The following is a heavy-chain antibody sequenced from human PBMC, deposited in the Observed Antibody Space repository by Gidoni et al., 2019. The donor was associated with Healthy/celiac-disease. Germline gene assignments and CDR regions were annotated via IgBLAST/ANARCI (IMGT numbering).Heavy chain of an antibody. CDR3: AKDLHYYGAGSALGY. Sequence: VQLVESGVGVVQPGRSLRLSCAASGFAFSSYGMHWVRQAPGKGLEWVEVISYDGSNKYYAESVKGRFTIARDNSKNTLYLQMNSLRAEDTAVYYCAKDLHYYGAGSALGYWGQGTLVTVSS. CDR1: GFAFSSYG. V-gene: IGHV3-30*18. D-gene: IGHD3-10*01. J-gene: IGHJ4*02. CDR2: ISYDGSNK.